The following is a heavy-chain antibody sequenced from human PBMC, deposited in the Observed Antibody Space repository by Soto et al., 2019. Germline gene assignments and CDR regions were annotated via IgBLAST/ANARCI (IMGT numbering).Heavy chain of an antibody. D-gene: IGHD6-19*01. CDR3: ACFEKIALAIVN. V-gene: IGHV4-59*01. J-gene: IGHJ4*02. CDR2: IYYIGST. CDR1: GGSISSYY. Sequence: SETLSLTCTVSGGSISSYYWSWIRQPPGKGLEWIGHIYYIGSTNSNPSLKSRVTISVDTSKNQFSLKLSSVTAADTAVYYGACFEKIALAIVNWGQGTLVTVSS.